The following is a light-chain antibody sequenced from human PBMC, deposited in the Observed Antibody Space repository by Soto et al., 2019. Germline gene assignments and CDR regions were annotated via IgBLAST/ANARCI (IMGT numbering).Light chain of an antibody. V-gene: IGKV3-15*01. J-gene: IGKJ1*01. Sequence: EIVMTQSPATLSVSPGERATLSCRASQSVSSNLAWYQQKPGQAPRLLIYGASTRATGIPARFSGSGSGTEFTLTISSLQSEGFAVYYCQQYNNWPPRDAFGQGTKVEIK. CDR2: GAS. CDR3: QQYNNWPPRDA. CDR1: QSVSSN.